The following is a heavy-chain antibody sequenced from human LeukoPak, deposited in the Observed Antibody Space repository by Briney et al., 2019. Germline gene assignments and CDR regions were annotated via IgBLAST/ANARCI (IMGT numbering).Heavy chain of an antibody. J-gene: IGHJ4*02. CDR2: ISGYNGDT. D-gene: IGHD1-26*01. CDR1: AFSFISFG. V-gene: IGHV1-18*01. CDR3: ARGTWETAARPYSFDT. Sequence: ASVKVSCKAFAFSFISFGFNWVRQAPGHGLEWMGWISGYNGDTKYAQKFQGRVTMTTDTSTSTAYMELRSLRSDDTAVYYCARGTWETAARPYSFDTWGQGTLVTVTS.